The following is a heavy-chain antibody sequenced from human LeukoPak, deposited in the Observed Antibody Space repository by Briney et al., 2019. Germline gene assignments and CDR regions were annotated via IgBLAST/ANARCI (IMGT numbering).Heavy chain of an antibody. Sequence: SETLSLTCTVSGGSINTYYWSWLRQPPGKGLEFIGYIYSSGTTDYNPSLKSRVVISIDTSGSQFSLKMTSVTAADTAVYYCARRGTPYYYYYMDVWGKGTTVTVSS. D-gene: IGHD3-16*01. CDR1: GGSINTYY. J-gene: IGHJ6*03. CDR2: IYSSGTT. V-gene: IGHV4-59*08. CDR3: ARRGTPYYYYYMDV.